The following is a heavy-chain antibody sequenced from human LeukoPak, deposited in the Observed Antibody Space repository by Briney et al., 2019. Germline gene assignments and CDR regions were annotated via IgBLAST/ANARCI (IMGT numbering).Heavy chain of an antibody. CDR3: AELGITMIGGV. Sequence: GGSLRLSCSVSAFTFSSYGIDWVRQAPGEGLEWVAVISSDGSNKYYADSVKDRFTISRDNAKNSLYLQMNSLRAEDTAVYYCAELGITMIGGVWGKGTTVTISS. V-gene: IGHV3-30*18. D-gene: IGHD3-10*02. CDR1: AFTFSSYG. J-gene: IGHJ6*04. CDR2: ISSDGSNK.